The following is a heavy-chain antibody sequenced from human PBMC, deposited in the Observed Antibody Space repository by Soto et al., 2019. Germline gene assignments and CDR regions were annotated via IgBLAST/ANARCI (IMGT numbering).Heavy chain of an antibody. V-gene: IGHV2-5*02. CDR1: GFSFSTSAVG. CDR2: IYWDDDK. Sequence: QITLTESGPTLVKPTQTLTLTCTFSGFSFSTSAVGVGWIRQPPGKALEFLALIYWDDDKRYRPSLKSKISITKDPSRNQVVLTMTDLDPEDTATYYCAHVYWAASGTRYYFDHWGQGTLVTVSS. J-gene: IGHJ4*02. CDR3: AHVYWAASGTRYYFDH. D-gene: IGHD6-13*01.